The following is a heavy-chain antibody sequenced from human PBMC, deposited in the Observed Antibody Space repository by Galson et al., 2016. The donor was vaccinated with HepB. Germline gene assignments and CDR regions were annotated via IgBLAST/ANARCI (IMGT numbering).Heavy chain of an antibody. CDR1: GFTFSTYE. CDR3: ARVIGGTLDALDT. CDR2: ISYDGGSN. V-gene: IGHV3-30*04. J-gene: IGHJ3*02. D-gene: IGHD2-21*01. Sequence: CAASGFTFSTYEMTWVRQAPGKGLKWVAVISYDGGSNYYADSVKGRFTISRDNSKNTLYLQMNSLRAEDSAVYYCARVIGGTLDALDTWGQGTMVTVSS.